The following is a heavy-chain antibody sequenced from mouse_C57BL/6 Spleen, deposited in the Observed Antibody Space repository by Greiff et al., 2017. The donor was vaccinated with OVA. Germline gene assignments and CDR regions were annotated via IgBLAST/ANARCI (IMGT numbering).Heavy chain of an antibody. Sequence: EVKLVESEGGLVQPGSSMKLSCTASGFTFSDYYMAWVRQVPEKGLEWVANINYDGSSTYYLDSLKSRFIISRDNAKNILYLQMSSLKSEDTATYYCARYTGTSWYFDVWGTGTTVTVSS. CDR1: GFTFSDYY. CDR2: INYDGSST. CDR3: ARYTGTSWYFDV. D-gene: IGHD4-1*01. J-gene: IGHJ1*03. V-gene: IGHV5-16*01.